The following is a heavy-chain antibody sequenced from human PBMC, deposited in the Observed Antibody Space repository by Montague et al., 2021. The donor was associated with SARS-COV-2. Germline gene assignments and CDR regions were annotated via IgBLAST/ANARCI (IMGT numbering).Heavy chain of an antibody. CDR2: TYYRSRWSN. CDR3: ARERWAVGVSFDY. J-gene: IGHJ4*02. V-gene: IGHV6-1*01. Sequence: CAISGDSVSSNSATWHWIRQSPSRGLEWLGKTYYRSRWSNDYAVSVRSRIIIYPDTSTNQFSLQLSSVTPEDTAVFFCARERWAVGVSFDYWGQGTLVTVSS. D-gene: IGHD1-26*01. CDR1: GDSVSSNSAT.